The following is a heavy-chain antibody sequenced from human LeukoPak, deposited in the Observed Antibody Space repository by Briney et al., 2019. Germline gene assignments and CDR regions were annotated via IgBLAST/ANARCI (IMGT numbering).Heavy chain of an antibody. D-gene: IGHD2-15*01. CDR1: GFTFSSYG. J-gene: IGHJ4*02. Sequence: GRSLRLSCEASGFTFSSYGMHWVRQAPGKGLEWVALIWYDGSSKFYADSVKGRFTLSRDNSKNTLYLQMNSLRAEDTALYYCARDHCSGGSCYFFESWGQGTLVTVSS. CDR3: ARDHCSGGSCYFFES. CDR2: IWYDGSSK. V-gene: IGHV3-33*01.